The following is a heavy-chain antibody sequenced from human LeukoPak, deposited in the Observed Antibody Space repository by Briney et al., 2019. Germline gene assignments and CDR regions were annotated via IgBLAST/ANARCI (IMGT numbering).Heavy chain of an antibody. J-gene: IGHJ5*02. Sequence: ASVKVSCKASGGTFSSYAISWVRQAPGQGLEWMGGIIPIFGTANYAQKFQGRVTITADKSTSTAYMEVSSLRSEDTAVYYCARAGVAATGNWFDPWGQGTLVTVSS. CDR3: ARAGVAATGNWFDP. D-gene: IGHD2-15*01. CDR1: GGTFSSYA. CDR2: IIPIFGTA. V-gene: IGHV1-69*06.